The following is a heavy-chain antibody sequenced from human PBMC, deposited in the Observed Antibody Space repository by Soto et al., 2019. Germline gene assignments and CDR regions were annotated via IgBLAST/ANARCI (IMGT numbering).Heavy chain of an antibody. CDR2: IYYSGST. J-gene: IGHJ6*02. CDR3: AGGQDSSGWYGGHYYYYGMDV. D-gene: IGHD6-19*01. V-gene: IGHV4-59*01. Sequence: PSETLSLTCTVSGGSISSYYWSWIRQPPGKGLEWIGYIYYSGSTNYNPSLKSRVTISVDTSKNQFSLKLTSVTAADTAVYCCAGGQDSSGWYGGHYYYYGMDVLGQGTTVTV. CDR1: GGSISSYY.